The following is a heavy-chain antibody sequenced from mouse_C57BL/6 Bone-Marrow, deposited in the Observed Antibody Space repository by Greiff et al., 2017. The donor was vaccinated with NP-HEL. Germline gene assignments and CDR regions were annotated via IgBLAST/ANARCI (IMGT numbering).Heavy chain of an antibody. CDR3: ARDGYYD. CDR2: IDPSDSYT. D-gene: IGHD2-3*01. CDR1: GYTFTSYW. Sequence: VKLQQPGAELVMPGASVKLSCKASGYTFTSYWMHWVKQRPGQGLEWIGEIDPSDSYTNYNQKFKGKSTLTVDKSSSTAYMQLSSLTSEDSAVYYCARDGYYDWGQGTTLTVSS. V-gene: IGHV1-69*01. J-gene: IGHJ2*01.